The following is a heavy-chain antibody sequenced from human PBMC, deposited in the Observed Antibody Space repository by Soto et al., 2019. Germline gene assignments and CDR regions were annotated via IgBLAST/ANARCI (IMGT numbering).Heavy chain of an antibody. CDR1: GFTFSNYG. V-gene: IGHV3-33*01. D-gene: IGHD1-26*01. Sequence: QVHLVESGGGVVQPGRSLRLSCAASGFTFSNYGMHWARQTPGKGLEWLAIIWFDGSNKYYADSVKGRFTISRDNSKITLYLQMNSLRAEDTAVYFCARVADKWHLHPLDYWGQGTLVTVST. J-gene: IGHJ4*02. CDR3: ARVADKWHLHPLDY. CDR2: IWFDGSNK.